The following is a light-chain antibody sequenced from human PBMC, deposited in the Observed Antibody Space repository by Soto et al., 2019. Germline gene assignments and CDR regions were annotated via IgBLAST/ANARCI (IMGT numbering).Light chain of an antibody. V-gene: IGKV1-39*01. CDR2: AAS. J-gene: IGKJ5*01. CDR3: QQSYSTPIT. Sequence: DIQMTQSPSSLSSSVGDRFTITFLASQSISSYLNWYQQKPGKAPKLLIYAASSLQSGVPSRFSGSGSGTDFTLTISSLQPEDFATYYCQQSYSTPITFGQGTRLEI. CDR1: QSISSY.